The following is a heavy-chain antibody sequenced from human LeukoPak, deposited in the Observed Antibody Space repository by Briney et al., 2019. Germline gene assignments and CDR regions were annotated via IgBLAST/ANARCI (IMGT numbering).Heavy chain of an antibody. V-gene: IGHV1-2*02. CDR1: GYTFTGYY. D-gene: IGHD1-14*01. Sequence: ASVTVSCKASGYTFTGYYMHWVRQAPGQGLEWMGWINPNSGGTNYAQKFQGRVTMTRDTSISTAYMELSRLRSDDTAVYYCARIETTISYYYYGMDVWGQGTTVTVSS. CDR3: ARIETTISYYYYGMDV. CDR2: INPNSGGT. J-gene: IGHJ6*02.